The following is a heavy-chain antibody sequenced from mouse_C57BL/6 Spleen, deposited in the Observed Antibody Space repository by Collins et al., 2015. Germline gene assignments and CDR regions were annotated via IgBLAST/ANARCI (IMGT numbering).Heavy chain of an antibody. CDR2: ISSGGST. Sequence: EVKLVSLGRLSEAWRSLKLSCAASGLTFSSYAMPWVRQTPEKRLEWVASISSGGSTYYPDSVKGRFTISRDNARNILYLQMSSLRSEDTAMYYCARVITTVVDDYWGQGTTLTVSS. CDR3: ARVITTVVDDY. D-gene: IGHD1-1*01. V-gene: IGHV5-6-5*01. J-gene: IGHJ2*01. CDR1: GLTFSSYA.